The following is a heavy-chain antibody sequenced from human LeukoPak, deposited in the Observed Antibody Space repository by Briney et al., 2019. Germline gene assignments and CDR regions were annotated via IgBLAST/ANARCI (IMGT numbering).Heavy chain of an antibody. CDR2: IYSGGST. Sequence: AGGSLRLSCAASGLTVSSTYMSWVRQAPGKGLEWVSIIYSGGSTNYADSVKGRFTISRDNSKNTLYLQMNSLRAEDTAVYYCARGQLPRGYYYGMDVWGQGTTVTVSS. D-gene: IGHD6-6*01. CDR1: GLTVSSTY. CDR3: ARGQLPRGYYYGMDV. J-gene: IGHJ6*02. V-gene: IGHV3-53*01.